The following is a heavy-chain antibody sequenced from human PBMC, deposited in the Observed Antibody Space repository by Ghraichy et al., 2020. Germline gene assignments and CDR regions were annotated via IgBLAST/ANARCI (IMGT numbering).Heavy chain of an antibody. CDR1: GFIFSTYS. V-gene: IGHV3-30-3*01. J-gene: IGHJ4*02. D-gene: IGHD1-26*01. Sequence: GGSLRLSCVGSGFIFSTYSMHWARQAPGKGLEWVALMSNDGSDTRYADAIKGRFNISRDNSKNTLYLQMDSLRVDDTALYFCARGPGSGSWTIDYWGRGTLVTVSS. CDR2: MSNDGSDT. CDR3: ARGPGSGSWTIDY.